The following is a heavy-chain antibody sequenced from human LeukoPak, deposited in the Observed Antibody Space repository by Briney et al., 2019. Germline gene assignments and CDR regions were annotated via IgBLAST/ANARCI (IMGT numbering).Heavy chain of an antibody. D-gene: IGHD5-18*01. CDR1: GYTFTSYD. J-gene: IGHJ4*02. CDR3: ARDRGGVDTAMVIDY. CDR2: IIPIFNSA. Sequence: ASVKVSCKASGYTFTSYDISWVRQAPGLGLEWMGGIIPIFNSANYAQKFQGRVTITADESTSTAYMELSSLRLEDTAVYYCARDRGGVDTAMVIDYWGQGTLVTVSS. V-gene: IGHV1-69*13.